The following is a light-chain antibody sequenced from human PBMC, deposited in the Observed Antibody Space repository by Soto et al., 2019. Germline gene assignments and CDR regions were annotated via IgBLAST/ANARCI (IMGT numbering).Light chain of an antibody. CDR3: QQRSNWIT. J-gene: IGKJ5*01. V-gene: IGKV3-11*01. CDR1: QSVSNY. Sequence: MVSTQSPATPSLTPGERATLSCRASQSVSNYFAWYQQNPGQAPRLLIYDASNRATVIPARFSGSGSGTDFTLTISSLEPEDFAVYYCQQRSNWITFGQGTRLEI. CDR2: DAS.